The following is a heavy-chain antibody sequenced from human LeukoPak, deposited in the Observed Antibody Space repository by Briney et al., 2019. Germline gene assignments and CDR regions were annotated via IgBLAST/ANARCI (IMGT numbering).Heavy chain of an antibody. Sequence: SVKVSCKASGGTFSSYAISWVRQAPGQGPEWMGRMNPIFGIANYAQKFQGRVTITADKSTSTAYMELSSLRSEDTAVYYCARGVTIFGVDYNWFDPWGPGTLVTVSS. CDR3: ARGVTIFGVDYNWFDP. CDR1: GGTFSSYA. V-gene: IGHV1-69*04. D-gene: IGHD3-3*01. CDR2: MNPIFGIA. J-gene: IGHJ5*02.